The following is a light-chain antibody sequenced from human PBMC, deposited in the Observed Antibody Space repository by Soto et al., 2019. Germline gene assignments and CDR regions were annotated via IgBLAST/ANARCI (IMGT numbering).Light chain of an antibody. CDR3: AAWDDSLSGVV. Sequence: QSVLTQPHSASGTPGQGVTISRSGSSSNIGSNYVYWYQQLPGTVPQLLIYRNSERPSGVPDRFSGSKSGTSASLAISGLRSEDEADYYCAAWDDSLSGVVFGGGTKLTVL. V-gene: IGLV1-47*01. CDR1: SSNIGSNY. J-gene: IGLJ2*01. CDR2: RNS.